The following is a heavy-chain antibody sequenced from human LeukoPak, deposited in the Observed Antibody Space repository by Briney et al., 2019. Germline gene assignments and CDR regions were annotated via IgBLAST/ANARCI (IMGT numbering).Heavy chain of an antibody. CDR3: ARGNNHYYPLTPYNWFDP. V-gene: IGHV4-59*01. Sequence: SETLSLTCTISGGSISNYYWNWIRQPPGKGLEWVGYIFYTGGTNYNPSLKSRVAISEDTSKNQFSLKLTSVTAADTAVYYCARGNNHYYPLTPYNWFDPWGQGTLVTVSS. J-gene: IGHJ5*02. CDR2: IFYTGGT. CDR1: GGSISNYY. D-gene: IGHD4-23*01.